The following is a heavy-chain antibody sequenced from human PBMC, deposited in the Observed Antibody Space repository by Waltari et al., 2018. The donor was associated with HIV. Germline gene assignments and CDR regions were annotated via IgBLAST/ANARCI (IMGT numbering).Heavy chain of an antibody. V-gene: IGHV3-53*01. CDR1: GFSVSSNY. Sequence: EVQLVESGGGLIQPGGSLRLSCAASGFSVSSNYMSWAAQAPGKGLEWVSVIYSGGSTYYADSVKGRFTISRDNSKNTLYLQMNSLRAEDTAVYYCARGFGCGGDCYYFDYWGQGTLVTVSS. CDR2: IYSGGST. D-gene: IGHD2-21*02. CDR3: ARGFGCGGDCYYFDY. J-gene: IGHJ4*02.